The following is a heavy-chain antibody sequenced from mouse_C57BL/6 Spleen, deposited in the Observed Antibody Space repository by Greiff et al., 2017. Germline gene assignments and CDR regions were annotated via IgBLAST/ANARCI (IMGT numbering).Heavy chain of an antibody. CDR3: AIITTVVAAGDY. V-gene: IGHV1-69*01. D-gene: IGHD1-1*01. CDR1: GYTFTSYW. J-gene: IGHJ2*01. Sequence: QVQLQQPGAELVMPGASVKLSCKASGYTFTSYWMHWVKQRPGQGLEWIGEIDPSDSYTNYNQKFKGKSTLTVDKSSSTAYMQLSSLTSEDSAVYYCAIITTVVAAGDYWGQGTTRTVSS. CDR2: IDPSDSYT.